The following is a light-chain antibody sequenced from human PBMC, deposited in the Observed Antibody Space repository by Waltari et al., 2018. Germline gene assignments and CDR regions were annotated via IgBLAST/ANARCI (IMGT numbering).Light chain of an antibody. CDR3: QRYGSSPPVYT. CDR1: QSVSSSY. J-gene: IGKJ2*01. V-gene: IGKV3-20*01. Sequence: EVVLTQFPGTLSLSPGERAILSCRTSQSVSSSYLAWYQQKPGQAPRLLSYATSTRVTGTPARFSGRGSWTDFALSISRLEPEDFAVYFCQRYGSSPPVYTFGPGTKLVIK. CDR2: ATS.